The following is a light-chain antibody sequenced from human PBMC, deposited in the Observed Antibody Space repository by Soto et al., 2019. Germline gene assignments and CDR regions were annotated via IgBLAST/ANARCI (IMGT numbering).Light chain of an antibody. CDR3: QQYESTPPT. CDR2: WAS. J-gene: IGKJ2*01. CDR1: QSVLYSSNNKNY. V-gene: IGKV4-1*01. Sequence: DIVMTQSPDSLAVSLGERATINCKSSQSVLYSSNNKNYLAWYQQRPGQPPKLLIYWASTRESGVPDRFSGSGSGPDVTLTITSLHAEDVAVYYCQQYESTPPTFGQGTKLEIK.